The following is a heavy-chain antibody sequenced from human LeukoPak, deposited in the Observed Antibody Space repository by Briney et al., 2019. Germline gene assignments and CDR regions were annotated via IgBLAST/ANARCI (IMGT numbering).Heavy chain of an antibody. J-gene: IGHJ4*02. V-gene: IGHV1-2*02. CDR3: ARGLNYAFDY. Sequence: ASVKVSCKASGYTFTTFYIHWVRQAPGQGLEWMGWINPNSGGTNYAQKFQGRVTMTRDTSISTAYMELSRLRSDDTAVYYCARGLNYAFDYWGQGTLVTVSS. CDR2: INPNSGGT. D-gene: IGHD2-2*01. CDR1: GYTFTTFY.